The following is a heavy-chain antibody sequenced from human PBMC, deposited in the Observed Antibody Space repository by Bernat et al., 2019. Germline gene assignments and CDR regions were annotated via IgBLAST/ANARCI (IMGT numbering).Heavy chain of an antibody. V-gene: IGHV4-59*01. J-gene: IGHJ3*02. CDR2: IYDSGST. CDR3: ARETVTSAFDI. D-gene: IGHD2-21*02. CDR1: GGSISSYY. Sequence: QVQLQESGPGLVKPSETLSLTCTVSGGSISSYYWSWIRQPPGKGLEWIGYIYDSGSTNYNPSLKSRVTISVDTSKNQFSLKLSSVTAADTAVYYCARETVTSAFDIWGQGTMVTVSS.